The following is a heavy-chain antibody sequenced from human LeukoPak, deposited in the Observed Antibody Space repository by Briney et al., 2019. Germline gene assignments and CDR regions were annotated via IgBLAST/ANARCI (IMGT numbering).Heavy chain of an antibody. CDR1: GGSISSNNW. J-gene: IGHJ4*02. V-gene: IGHV4-4*02. CDR3: ARAVAGHFDY. CDR2: IYYSGST. D-gene: IGHD6-19*01. Sequence: PSGTLSLTCAVSGGSISSNNWWSWVRQPPGKGLEWIGDIYYSGSTNYNPSLKSRVTISVDTSKNQFSLKLSSVTAADTAVYYCARAVAGHFDYWGQGTLVTVSS.